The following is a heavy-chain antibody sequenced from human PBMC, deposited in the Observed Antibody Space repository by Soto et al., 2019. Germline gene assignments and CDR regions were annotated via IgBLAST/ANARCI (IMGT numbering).Heavy chain of an antibody. D-gene: IGHD1-26*01. V-gene: IGHV3-7*01. CDR3: AKAIVGEVGATDY. CDR1: GFRFSSYW. Sequence: GGSLRLSCVPSGFRFSSYWMTWVLQAPGKGLEWVAIINQDTSYRYYVDSVEGRFTISRNNAKSSVYLQMNSLRAEDTALYYCAKAIVGEVGATDYWGQGTLVTVS. J-gene: IGHJ4*02. CDR2: INQDTSYR.